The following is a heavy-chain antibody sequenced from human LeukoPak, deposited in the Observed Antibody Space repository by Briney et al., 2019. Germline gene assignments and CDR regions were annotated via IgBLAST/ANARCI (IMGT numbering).Heavy chain of an antibody. V-gene: IGHV3-53*01. D-gene: IGHD2-15*01. Sequence: PGGSLRLSCAASGFTVSSNYMSWVRQAPGKGLERVSVIYSGGSTYYADSVKGRFTISRDNSKNTLYLQMNSLRAEDTAVYYCARDSSGGDYFDYWGQGTLVTVSS. CDR1: GFTVSSNY. CDR3: ARDSSGGDYFDY. J-gene: IGHJ4*02. CDR2: IYSGGST.